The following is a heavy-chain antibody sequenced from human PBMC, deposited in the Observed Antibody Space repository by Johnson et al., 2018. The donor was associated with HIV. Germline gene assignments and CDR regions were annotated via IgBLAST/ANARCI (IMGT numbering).Heavy chain of an antibody. CDR1: GFTFTNYA. Sequence: QVQVVESGGGVVQPGGSLRLSCAASGFTFTNYAMHWVRQAPGKGLEWVAVISYDGRSEYHADSVRGRFTISRDNSKNTLYLLMNSLRPEDTAVYYCARDRIRISGLVTTLSPDAFDMWGQGTMVSVSS. CDR3: ARDRIRISGLVTTLSPDAFDM. D-gene: IGHD3/OR15-3a*01. J-gene: IGHJ3*02. CDR2: ISYDGRSE. V-gene: IGHV3-30*04.